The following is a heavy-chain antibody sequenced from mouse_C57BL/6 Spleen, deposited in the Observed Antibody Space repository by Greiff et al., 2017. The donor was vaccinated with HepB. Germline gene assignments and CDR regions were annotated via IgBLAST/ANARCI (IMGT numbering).Heavy chain of an antibody. Sequence: EVKVVESGAELVRPGASVKLSCTASGFNIKDDYMHWVKQRPEQGLEWIGWIDPENGDTEYASKFQGKATITADTSSNTAYLQLSSLTSEDTAVYYCTTLRKRDYWGQGTTLTVSS. V-gene: IGHV14-4*01. J-gene: IGHJ2*01. CDR2: IDPENGDT. CDR3: TTLRKRDY. CDR1: GFNIKDDY.